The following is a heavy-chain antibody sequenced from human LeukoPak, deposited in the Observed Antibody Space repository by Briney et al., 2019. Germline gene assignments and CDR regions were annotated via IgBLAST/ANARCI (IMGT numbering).Heavy chain of an antibody. Sequence: GGSLRLSCAASGFTFSNYWMYWVRQAPGKGLEWVSYISSSGSSIYYADSVKGRFTISRDNAKNSLYLQMNSLRAEDTAVYYCAREASGYSYGLDAFDIWGQGTMVTVSS. CDR2: ISSSGSSI. V-gene: IGHV3-48*04. J-gene: IGHJ3*02. CDR3: AREASGYSYGLDAFDI. D-gene: IGHD5-18*01. CDR1: GFTFSNYW.